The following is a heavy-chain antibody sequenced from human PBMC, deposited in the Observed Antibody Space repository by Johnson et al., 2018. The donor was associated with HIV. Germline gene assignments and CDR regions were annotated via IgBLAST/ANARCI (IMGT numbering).Heavy chain of an antibody. CDR3: ASEVRGVLDI. Sequence: EVQLVESGGGLIQRGGSLRLSCAASGFNVISNYMSWVRQAPGKGLEWVSLIYTGGRTYYADSVKGRFTISRENSKNTVYLQMNSLRVEDTAVYYCASEVRGVLDIWGQGTMVTVSS. J-gene: IGHJ3*02. V-gene: IGHV3-53*01. D-gene: IGHD3-10*01. CDR2: IYTGGRT. CDR1: GFNVISNY.